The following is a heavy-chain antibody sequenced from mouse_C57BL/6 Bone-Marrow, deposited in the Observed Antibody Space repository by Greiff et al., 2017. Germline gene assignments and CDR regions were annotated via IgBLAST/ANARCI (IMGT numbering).Heavy chain of an antibody. V-gene: IGHV1-50*01. Sequence: QVQLQQPGAELVKPGASVKLSCKASGYTFTSYWMQWVKQRPGQGLEWIGEIDPSDSYTNYNQKFKGKATLTVDTSSSTAYMQLSSLTSEDSAVYYCARSPITTVVAPYFDVWGTGTTVTVSS. CDR1: GYTFTSYW. CDR3: ARSPITTVVAPYFDV. J-gene: IGHJ1*03. CDR2: IDPSDSYT. D-gene: IGHD1-1*01.